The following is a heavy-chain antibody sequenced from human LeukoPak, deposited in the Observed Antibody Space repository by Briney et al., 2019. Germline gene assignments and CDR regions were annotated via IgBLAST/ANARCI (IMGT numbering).Heavy chain of an antibody. D-gene: IGHD3-22*01. CDR2: INPHSGGT. Sequence: ASVKVSCKTSGYTFTGYYMHWVRQAPGQGLEWMGWINPHSGGTNYAQKFQGRVTMTRDTSISTAFMELSRLRSDDTAVYYCARVKTMIIVVRLFDYWGQGTLVTVSS. CDR3: ARVKTMIIVVRLFDY. CDR1: GYTFTGYY. V-gene: IGHV1-2*02. J-gene: IGHJ4*02.